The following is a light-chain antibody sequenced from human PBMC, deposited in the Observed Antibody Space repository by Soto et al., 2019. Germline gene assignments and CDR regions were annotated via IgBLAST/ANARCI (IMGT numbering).Light chain of an antibody. CDR3: QQRSNWPPLT. J-gene: IGKJ5*01. CDR2: DAS. Sequence: EIVLTQSPATLSFSPGERATLSCRASQSVSAYLAWYHQKPGQAPRLLIYDASNRATGVPARFSGSGSGTDFTLTISSLEPVDFAVYYCQQRSNWPPLTFGQGTRLEIK. V-gene: IGKV3-11*01. CDR1: QSVSAY.